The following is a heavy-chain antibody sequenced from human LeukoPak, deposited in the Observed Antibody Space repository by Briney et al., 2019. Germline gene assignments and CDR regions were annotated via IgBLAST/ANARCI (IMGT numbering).Heavy chain of an antibody. Sequence: GGSLRLSCAASGFTFSDYYMSWIRQAPGKGLEWVSYISGGGSNIYNADPVKGRFSISRDNAKNSVFLQMNSLRVEDTAVYYCARDMTALSYWGQGTLVTVSS. V-gene: IGHV3-11*01. CDR3: ARDMTALSY. CDR1: GFTFSDYY. J-gene: IGHJ4*02. D-gene: IGHD2-21*02. CDR2: ISGGGSNI.